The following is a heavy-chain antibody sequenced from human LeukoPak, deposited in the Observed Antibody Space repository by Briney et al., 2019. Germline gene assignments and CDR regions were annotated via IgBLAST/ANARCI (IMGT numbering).Heavy chain of an antibody. J-gene: IGHJ4*02. D-gene: IGHD2-15*01. CDR3: ARGYCSGGSCSKFDY. CDR1: GFSVNGNY. CDR2: IHTAGST. Sequence: GGSLRLSCAASGFSVNGNYMSWVRQAPGKGLEWVSFIHTAGSTFYADSVKGRFTISRDNSKNTLYLQMNSLRAEDTAMYYCARGYCSGGSCSKFDYWGQGTLVTVSS. V-gene: IGHV3-53*01.